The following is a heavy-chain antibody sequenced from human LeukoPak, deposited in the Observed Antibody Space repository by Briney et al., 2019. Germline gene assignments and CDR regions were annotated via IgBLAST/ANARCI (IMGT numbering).Heavy chain of an antibody. Sequence: PSETLSLTCTVSDGSISGYYWNWIRHPPGKGLEWIGYIYYTGSTNYNPSLKSRVTISVDMSKNQFSLKLSSVTAADTAVSYCARTMEGYCSGGSCYQYSYYMDVWGKGTTVTVSS. D-gene: IGHD2-15*01. V-gene: IGHV4-59*01. CDR3: ARTMEGYCSGGSCYQYSYYMDV. J-gene: IGHJ6*03. CDR2: IYYTGST. CDR1: DGSISGYY.